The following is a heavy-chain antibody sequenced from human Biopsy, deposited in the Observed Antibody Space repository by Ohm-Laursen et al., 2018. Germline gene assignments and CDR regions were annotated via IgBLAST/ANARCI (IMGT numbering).Heavy chain of an antibody. CDR3: ARLTGDPSY. CDR2: IYYTGHT. V-gene: IGHV4-59*01. CDR1: GGSIKSYY. D-gene: IGHD7-27*01. J-gene: IGHJ4*02. Sequence: GTLSLTWTVSGGSIKSYYWNWIRQSPGKGLEWIGFIYYTGHTNYNPSLKSRATISVDTSKNQFSLKVISVTAADTVVYYCARLTGDPSYWGQGILVTVSS.